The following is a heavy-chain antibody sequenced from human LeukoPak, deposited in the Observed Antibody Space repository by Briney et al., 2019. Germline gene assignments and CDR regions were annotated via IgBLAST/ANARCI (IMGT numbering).Heavy chain of an antibody. Sequence: SGPTLVNPTQTLTLTCTFSGFSLSNRGVAVGWIRQPPGKALEWLALIYWNDDKRYSPSLKSRLTITKDTPENQVVLTMTNMDPVDTATYYCAYRVSSTFLYWGRGTLVTVSS. CDR1: GFSLSNRGVA. V-gene: IGHV2-5*01. D-gene: IGHD6-13*01. CDR3: AYRVSSTFLY. CDR2: IYWNDDK. J-gene: IGHJ4*02.